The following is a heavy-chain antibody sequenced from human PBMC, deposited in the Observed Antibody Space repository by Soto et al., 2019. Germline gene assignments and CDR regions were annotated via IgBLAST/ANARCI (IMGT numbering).Heavy chain of an antibody. V-gene: IGHV4-61*01. CDR1: GYSISSSDY. J-gene: IGHJ5*02. D-gene: IGHD1-26*01. CDR3: ARSISGSYYPGGWFDP. CDR2: IYYSGST. Sequence: PSETLSLTCAVSGYSISSSDYWSWIRQPPGKGLEWIGHIYYSGSTNYNPSLKSRVTISVDTSKNQFSLKLSSVTAADTAVYYCARSISGSYYPGGWFDPWGQGTLVTVSS.